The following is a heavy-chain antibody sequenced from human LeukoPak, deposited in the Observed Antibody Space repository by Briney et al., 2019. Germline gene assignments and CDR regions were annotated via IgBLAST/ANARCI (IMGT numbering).Heavy chain of an antibody. CDR3: ARLQVGPTTHFNY. D-gene: IGHD1-26*01. Sequence: SETLSLTCAVYGGSFSGYYWSWIRQPPGKGLEWIGEINHSGSTNYNPSLKSRVTISVDTSKNQFSLKLSSVTAADTAVYYCARLQVGPTTHFNYWGQGTLVTVSS. J-gene: IGHJ4*02. V-gene: IGHV4-34*01. CDR2: INHSGST. CDR1: GGSFSGYY.